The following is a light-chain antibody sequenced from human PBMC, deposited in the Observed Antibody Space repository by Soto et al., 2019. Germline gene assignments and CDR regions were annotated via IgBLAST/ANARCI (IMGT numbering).Light chain of an antibody. CDR1: HSLTTD. CDR2: AAS. CDR3: QQYAGSPRT. Sequence: EIVMTHSPATLSLSPGERSTLSCSASHSLTTDLAWYQQKPGQPPRLLIYAASTRATDFPARFTGSGSGTDFTLTINRVGPEDFAVYFCQQYAGSPRTFGQGTKVDIK. V-gene: IGKV3-15*01. J-gene: IGKJ1*01.